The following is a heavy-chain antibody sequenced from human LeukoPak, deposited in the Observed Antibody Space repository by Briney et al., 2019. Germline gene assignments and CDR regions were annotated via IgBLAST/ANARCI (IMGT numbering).Heavy chain of an antibody. J-gene: IGHJ4*02. CDR2: ISSSSSYI. V-gene: IGHV3-21*01. CDR1: GFTFSSYS. Sequence: GGSLRLSCAASGFTFSSYSMTWVRQAPGKGLEWVSSISSSSSYIYYADSVKGRFTISRDNAKNSLYLQMNSLRAENTAVYYCARYYDSSGPGYWGQGTLVTVSS. D-gene: IGHD3-22*01. CDR3: ARYYDSSGPGY.